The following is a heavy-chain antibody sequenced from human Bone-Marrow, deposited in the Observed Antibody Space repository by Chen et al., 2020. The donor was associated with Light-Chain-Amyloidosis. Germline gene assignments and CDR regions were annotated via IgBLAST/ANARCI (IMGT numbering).Heavy chain of an antibody. J-gene: IGHJ4*02. CDR3: ARGTGPANEYFDY. D-gene: IGHD2-8*02. V-gene: IGHV4-30-4*01. CDR2: IYSSGSV. CDR1: SGSLNSADYY. Sequence: VQLLESGLGLVRPSQTLSLTCSVSSGSLNSADYYWTWIRQPPGKGLEWIGYIYSSGSVYYNPSLKSRVSLSLDTSNNLFSLRLTSVTAADTAVYYCARGTGPANEYFDYWGQGTLVTVSS.